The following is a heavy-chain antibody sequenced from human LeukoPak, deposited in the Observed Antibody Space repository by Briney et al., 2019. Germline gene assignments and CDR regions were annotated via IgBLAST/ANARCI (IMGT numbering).Heavy chain of an antibody. D-gene: IGHD5-24*01. V-gene: IGHV3-7*01. CDR1: GFSFSRYW. Sequence: GESLRLSCEASGFSFSRYWMSWVRQAPVRGLEWVANIKPDGSEIYYVDSVKGRFTISRDNAKNAVYLHMNSLRPEDTAIYCARDKVEGPTKFDSWGQGIRVTVSS. J-gene: IGHJ5*01. CDR2: IKPDGSEI. CDR3: ARDKVEGPTKFDS.